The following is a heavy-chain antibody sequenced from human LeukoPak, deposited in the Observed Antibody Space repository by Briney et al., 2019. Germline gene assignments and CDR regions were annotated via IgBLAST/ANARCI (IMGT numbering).Heavy chain of an antibody. CDR1: GFTVSSNY. V-gene: IGHV3-66*01. Sequence: GGSLRLSCAASGFTVSSNYMTWVRQSPGKGLEWVSIIYSGGSTYYADSVKGRFSISRDNSKNTLYLQMNSLRAEDTAVFYCASGRGYSGRYYFNYWGQGTLVSVSS. D-gene: IGHD6-13*01. J-gene: IGHJ4*02. CDR2: IYSGGST. CDR3: ASGRGYSGRYYFNY.